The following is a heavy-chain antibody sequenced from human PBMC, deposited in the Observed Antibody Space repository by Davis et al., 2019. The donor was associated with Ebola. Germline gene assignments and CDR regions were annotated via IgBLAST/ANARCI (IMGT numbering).Heavy chain of an antibody. J-gene: IGHJ4*02. D-gene: IGHD3-10*01. CDR2: ISSNGGST. V-gene: IGHV3-64*04. CDR3: AREARSYTMVRGVISACDY. Sequence: GESLKISCSASGFTFSSYAMHWVRQAPGKGLEYVSAISSNGGSTYYADSVKGRFTISRDNAKNSLYLQMNSLRAEDTAVYYCAREARSYTMVRGVISACDYWGQGTLVTVSS. CDR1: GFTFSSYA.